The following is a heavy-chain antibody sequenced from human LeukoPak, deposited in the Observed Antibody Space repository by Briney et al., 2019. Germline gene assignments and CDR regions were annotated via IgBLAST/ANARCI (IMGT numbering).Heavy chain of an antibody. J-gene: IGHJ4*02. Sequence: GGSLRLSCAASGFTFSSYEMNWVRQAPGKGLEWVSYISSGGSTIYYADSVRGRSTISRDNAKNSLYLQMNSLRAEDTAVYYCARAVGYSGFSDYWGQGTLVTVSS. CDR3: ARAVGYSGFSDY. D-gene: IGHD5-12*01. CDR1: GFTFSSYE. V-gene: IGHV3-48*03. CDR2: ISSGGSTI.